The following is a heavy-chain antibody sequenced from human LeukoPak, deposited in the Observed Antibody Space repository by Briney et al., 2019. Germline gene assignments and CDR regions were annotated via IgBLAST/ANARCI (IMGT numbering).Heavy chain of an antibody. V-gene: IGHV3-23*01. CDR2: ISGSGGST. CDR3: AKGLRSGYDLDAFDI. CDR1: GFTFSSYS. D-gene: IGHD5-12*01. Sequence: GGSLRLSCAAYGFTFSSYSMNWVRQAPGKGLEWVSAISGSGGSTYYADSVKGRFTISRDNSKNTLYLQMNSLRAEDTAVYYCAKGLRSGYDLDAFDIWGQGTMVTVSS. J-gene: IGHJ3*02.